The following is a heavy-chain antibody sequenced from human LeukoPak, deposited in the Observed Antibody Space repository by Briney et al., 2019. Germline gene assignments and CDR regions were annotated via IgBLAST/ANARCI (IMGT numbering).Heavy chain of an antibody. V-gene: IGHV4-31*03. J-gene: IGHJ4*02. D-gene: IGHD2-2*01. Sequence: SQTLSLTCTVSGGSISSGGYYWSWIRQHPGKGLEWIGYIYYSGSTYYNPSLKSRVTISVDTSKNRFSLKLSSVTAADTAVYYCARGPAATLFDYWGQGTLVTVSS. CDR2: IYYSGST. CDR3: ARGPAATLFDY. CDR1: GGSISSGGYY.